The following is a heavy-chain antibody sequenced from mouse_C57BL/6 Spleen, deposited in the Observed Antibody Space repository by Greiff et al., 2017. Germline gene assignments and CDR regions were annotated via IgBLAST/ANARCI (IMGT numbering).Heavy chain of an antibody. CDR2: INPYNGGT. CDR1: GYTFTDYY. J-gene: IGHJ1*03. D-gene: IGHD1-1*02. V-gene: IGHV1-19*01. Sequence: EVQLQQSGPVLVKPGASVKMSCKASGYTFTDYYMNWVKQSHGKSLEWIGVINPYNGGTSYNQKFKGKATLTVDKSSSTAYMELNSLTSEDSAVYYCARHRGVAGYFDVWGTGTTVTVSS. CDR3: ARHRGVAGYFDV.